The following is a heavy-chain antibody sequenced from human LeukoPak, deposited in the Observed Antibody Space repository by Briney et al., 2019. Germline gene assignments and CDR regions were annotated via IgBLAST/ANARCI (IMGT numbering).Heavy chain of an antibody. CDR3: ARGVRIAVAGYIDY. D-gene: IGHD6-19*01. V-gene: IGHV3-30*04. Sequence: PGGSLRLSCAASGFTFSIYAIHWVRQAPGEGLEGVASISYEGSNKKYTYSVKVRFTISRDNSKNMLYLQMNSLRAEDRTVSYCARGVRIAVAGYIDYWGQGTLVTVSS. CDR1: GFTFSIYA. J-gene: IGHJ4*02. CDR2: ISYEGSNK.